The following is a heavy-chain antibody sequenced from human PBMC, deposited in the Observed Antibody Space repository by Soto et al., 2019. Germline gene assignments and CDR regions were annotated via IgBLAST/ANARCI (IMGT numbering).Heavy chain of an antibody. CDR2: ISYDGSNK. Sequence: QVQLVESGGGEVQPGRSLRLSCAASGFTFSSYAMHWVRRAPGKGLEWVAVISYDGSNKYYADSVKGRFTISRDNSKNTLYLQMNSLRAEDTAVYYCARLSSGWYNFFDYWGQGTLVTVSS. V-gene: IGHV3-30-3*01. J-gene: IGHJ4*02. D-gene: IGHD6-19*01. CDR3: ARLSSGWYNFFDY. CDR1: GFTFSSYA.